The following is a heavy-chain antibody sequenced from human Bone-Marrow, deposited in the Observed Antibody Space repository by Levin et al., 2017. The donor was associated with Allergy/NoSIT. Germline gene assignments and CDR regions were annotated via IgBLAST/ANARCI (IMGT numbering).Heavy chain of an antibody. CDR3: ARAQQYSNYDWGYYYYMDG. CDR1: GGSISSSNW. J-gene: IGHJ6*03. Sequence: NAGGSLRLSCAVSGGSISSSNWWSWVRQPPGKGLEWIGEIYHSGSTNYNPSLKSRVTISVDKSKNQFSLKLSSVTAADTAVYYCARAQQYSNYDWGYYYYMDGWGKGTTVTVSS. D-gene: IGHD4-11*01. CDR2: IYHSGST. V-gene: IGHV4-4*02.